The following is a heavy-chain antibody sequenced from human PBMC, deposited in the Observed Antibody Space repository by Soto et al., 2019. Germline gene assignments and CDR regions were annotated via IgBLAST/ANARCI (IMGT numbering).Heavy chain of an antibody. D-gene: IGHD3-16*02. Sequence: SGPTLVNPTQTLTLTCTFSGFSLNTRGVGVGWIRQPPGKALEWLAVIYWDDDRRYSPSLNSRLTITKDTSRNQVVLTMTNMDPVDTATYYCAHIMITYGGVIGLDALDNWGQGTMVTVSS. CDR3: AHIMITYGGVIGLDALDN. V-gene: IGHV2-5*02. CDR1: GFSLNTRGVG. CDR2: IYWDDDR. J-gene: IGHJ3*02.